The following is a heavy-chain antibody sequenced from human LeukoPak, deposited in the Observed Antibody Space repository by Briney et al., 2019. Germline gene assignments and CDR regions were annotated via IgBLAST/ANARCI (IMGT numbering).Heavy chain of an antibody. CDR2: ISGSGGST. CDR1: GFTFSSYA. CDR3: AKDPDIVGATTPDY. Sequence: GGSLRLSCAASGFTFSSYAMRWVRQAPGKGLEWVSAISGSGGSTYYADSVKGRFTISRDNSKNTLYLQMNSLRAEDTAVYYCAKDPDIVGATTPDYWGQGTLVTVSS. D-gene: IGHD1-26*01. V-gene: IGHV3-23*01. J-gene: IGHJ4*02.